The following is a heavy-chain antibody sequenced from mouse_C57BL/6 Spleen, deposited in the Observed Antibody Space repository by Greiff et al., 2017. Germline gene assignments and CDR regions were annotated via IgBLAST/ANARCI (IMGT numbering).Heavy chain of an antibody. CDR2: IDPSDSET. J-gene: IGHJ4*01. Sequence: QVQLKQPGAELVRPGSSVKLSCKASGYTFTSYWMHWVKQRPIQGLEWIGNIDPSDSETHYNQKFKDKATLTVDKSSSTAYMQLSSLTSEDSAVYYCALGLYYGSSSGAMDYWGQGTSVTVSS. CDR1: GYTFTSYW. D-gene: IGHD1-1*01. V-gene: IGHV1-52*01. CDR3: ALGLYYGSSSGAMDY.